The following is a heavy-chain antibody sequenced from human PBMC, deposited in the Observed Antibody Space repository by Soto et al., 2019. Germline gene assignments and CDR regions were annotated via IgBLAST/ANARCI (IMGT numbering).Heavy chain of an antibody. CDR2: TYYRSKWYN. CDR1: GDSVSSNSAA. Sequence: SQTLSLTCAISGDSVSSNSAAWNWIRQSPSRGLEWLGRTYYRSKWYNDYAVSVKSRITINPDTSKNQFSLQLNSVTPEDTVVYYCARARGSTFSYYYGMDVWGQGTTVTVSS. CDR3: ARARGSTFSYYYGMDV. D-gene: IGHD3-16*01. J-gene: IGHJ6*02. V-gene: IGHV6-1*01.